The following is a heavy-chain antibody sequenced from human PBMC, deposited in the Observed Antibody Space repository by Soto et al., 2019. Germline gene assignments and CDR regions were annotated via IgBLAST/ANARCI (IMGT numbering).Heavy chain of an antibody. Sequence: PSETLSLTCTVSGGSISSGGYYWSWIRQHPGKGLEWIGYIYYSGSTYYNPSLKSRVTISVDTSKNQFSLKLSSVTAADTAVYYCARERVATPQFDYWGQGTLVTVSS. V-gene: IGHV4-31*03. CDR3: ARERVATPQFDY. D-gene: IGHD5-12*01. CDR1: GGSISSGGYY. J-gene: IGHJ4*02. CDR2: IYYSGST.